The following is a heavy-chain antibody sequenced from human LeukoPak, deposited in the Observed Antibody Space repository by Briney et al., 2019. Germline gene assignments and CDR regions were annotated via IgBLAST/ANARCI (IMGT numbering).Heavy chain of an antibody. J-gene: IGHJ6*03. CDR1: GGSFSGHY. CDR2: INHSGST. CDR3: ARTTEGGYTYGYFYYYYMDV. V-gene: IGHV4-34*01. D-gene: IGHD5-18*01. Sequence: IPSETLSLTCAVYGGSFSGHYWSWIRQPPGKGLEWIGEINHSGSTNYNPSLKSRVTISVDTSKNQFSLKLTSVTAADTAVYYCARTTEGGYTYGYFYYYYMDVWGKGTTVTISS.